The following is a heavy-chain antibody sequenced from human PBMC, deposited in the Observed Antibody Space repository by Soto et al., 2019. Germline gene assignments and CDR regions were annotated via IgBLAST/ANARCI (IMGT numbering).Heavy chain of an antibody. CDR2: IYYSGST. J-gene: IGHJ4*02. Sequence: LSLTCTVSGGSISSYYWSWIRQPPGKGLEWIGYIYYSGSTNYNPSLKSRVTISVDTSKNQFSLKLSSVTAADTAVYYCARTVTTSTWYYFDYWGQGTLVTVSS. CDR1: GGSISSYY. V-gene: IGHV4-59*01. D-gene: IGHD4-17*01. CDR3: ARTVTTSTWYYFDY.